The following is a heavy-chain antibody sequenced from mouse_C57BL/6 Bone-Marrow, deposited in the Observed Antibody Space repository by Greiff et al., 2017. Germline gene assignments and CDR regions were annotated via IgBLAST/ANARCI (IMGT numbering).Heavy chain of an antibody. CDR1: GYTFTEYT. CDR2: IDPSDSST. CDR3: AREVTTVAYYFDY. D-gene: IGHD1-1*01. V-gene: IGHV1-69*01. Sequence: VQLQQSGAELVKPGASVKLSCKASGYTFTEYTIHWVQQPPGQGLEWIGEIDPSDSSTYYTQKFKGNSTLTVDKSSSTAYMKLSSLTSEESAVYNGAREVTTVAYYFDYWGQGTTLTVSS. J-gene: IGHJ2*01.